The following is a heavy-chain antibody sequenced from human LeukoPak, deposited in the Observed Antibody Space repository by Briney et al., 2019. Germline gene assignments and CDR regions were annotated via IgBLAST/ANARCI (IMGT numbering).Heavy chain of an antibody. CDR1: GGSISSSSSY. CDR2: IYYSGSS. Sequence: PSETLSLTCSVSGGSISSSSSYWGWIRQPPGKGLEWIGSIYYSGSSFDNPALKSRVTISVDTSKNQFSVKLSSVTAADTAVYYCARAEYSYGLGRDAFDIWGQGTMVTVSS. CDR3: ARAEYSYGLGRDAFDI. V-gene: IGHV4-39*07. D-gene: IGHD5-18*01. J-gene: IGHJ3*02.